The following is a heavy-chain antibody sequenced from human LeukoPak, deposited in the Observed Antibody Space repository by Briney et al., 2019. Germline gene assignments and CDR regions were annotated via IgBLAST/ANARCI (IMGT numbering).Heavy chain of an antibody. J-gene: IGHJ4*02. D-gene: IGHD3-10*01. V-gene: IGHV1-2*06. Sequence: ASVKVSCKASGYTLTDYYMHWVRQAPGQGLEWMGRINPNSGGTNYAQKFQGRVTMTRDTSISTVYMELSRLRSEDTAVYYCARGFWYGSGSYQDYWGQGTLVTVSS. CDR2: INPNSGGT. CDR1: GYTLTDYY. CDR3: ARGFWYGSGSYQDY.